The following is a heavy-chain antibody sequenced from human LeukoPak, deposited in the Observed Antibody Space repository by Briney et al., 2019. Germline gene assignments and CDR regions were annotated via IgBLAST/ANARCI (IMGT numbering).Heavy chain of an antibody. CDR2: IYYSGST. Sequence: PSETLSLTCTVSGGSISSSSYYWGWIRQPPGKGLEWIGSIYYSGSTYYNPSLKSRVTISVDTSKNQFSLKLSSVTAADTAVYYCARQEYDFWSGYYVGIIPGPTYNWFDPWAREPWSPSPQ. CDR3: ARQEYDFWSGYYVGIIPGPTYNWFDP. J-gene: IGHJ5*02. D-gene: IGHD3-3*01. CDR1: GGSISSSSYY. V-gene: IGHV4-39*01.